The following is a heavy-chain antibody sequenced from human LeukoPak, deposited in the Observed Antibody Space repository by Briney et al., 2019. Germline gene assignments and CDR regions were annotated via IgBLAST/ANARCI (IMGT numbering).Heavy chain of an antibody. CDR1: GFPFSSCS. D-gene: IGHD1-26*01. J-gene: IGHJ4*02. V-gene: IGHV3-48*04. CDR2: LSSSSTTI. CDR3: ARVPPEGGTSLDY. Sequence: GSLRLSCAASGFPFSSCSMNWVRQAPGKGLEWVSYLSSSSTTILYADSVKGRFIISRDNAKDSLYLQMNSLRAEDTAVYYCARVPPEGGTSLDYWGQGTLVTVSS.